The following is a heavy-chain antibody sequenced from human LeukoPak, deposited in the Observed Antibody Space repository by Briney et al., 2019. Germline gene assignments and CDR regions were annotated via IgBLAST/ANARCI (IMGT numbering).Heavy chain of an antibody. D-gene: IGHD6-19*01. V-gene: IGHV3-30*04. CDR1: GFTFSSYA. J-gene: IGHJ6*03. Sequence: QTGGSLRLSCAASGFTFSSYAMHWVRQAPGKGLEWVAVISYDGSNKYYADSVKGRFTISRDNSKNTLYLQMNSLRAEDTAVYYCAKTAAEQWLVRYYYYYYMDVWGKGTTVTISS. CDR2: ISYDGSNK. CDR3: AKTAAEQWLVRYYYYYYMDV.